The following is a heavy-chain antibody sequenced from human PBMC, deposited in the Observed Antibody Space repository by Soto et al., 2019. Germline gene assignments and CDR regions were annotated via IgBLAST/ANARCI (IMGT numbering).Heavy chain of an antibody. J-gene: IGHJ6*02. CDR1: GFKFDDHV. CDR2: INWDGYSI. D-gene: IGHD3-3*01. V-gene: IGHV3-9*01. CDR3: ARSWSGSTSGRVDV. Sequence: SLRLACVASGFKFDDHVMHCVRQVPGKGLEWVGHINWDGYSIGYGDSVRGRFTISRDNAKNTLYLQMNSLRPEDTALYYCARSWSGSTSGRVDVWGRGPTVTV.